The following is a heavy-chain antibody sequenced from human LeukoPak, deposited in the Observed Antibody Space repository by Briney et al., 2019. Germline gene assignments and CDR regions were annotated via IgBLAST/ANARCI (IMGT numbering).Heavy chain of an antibody. V-gene: IGHV1-69*13. CDR2: IIPIFGTA. CDR1: GGTFSSYA. Sequence: ASVKVSCKASGGTFSSYAISWVRQAPGQGLEWMGGIIPIFGTANYAQKFQGRVTITADESTSTAYMELSSLRSEDTAVYYCARARKMATINPYYYYYGMDVWGQGTTVTVSS. J-gene: IGHJ6*02. CDR3: ARARKMATINPYYYYYGMDV. D-gene: IGHD5-24*01.